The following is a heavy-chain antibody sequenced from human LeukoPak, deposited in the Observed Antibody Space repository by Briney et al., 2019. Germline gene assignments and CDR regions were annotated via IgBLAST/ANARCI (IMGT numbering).Heavy chain of an antibody. CDR2: MNPNSGNT. Sequence: GASVKVSCKASGYTSISYDINWVRQATGQGLEWMGYMNPNSGNTRYAQKIQGRVTMTRNTSISTAYMELSSLRSEDTAVYYCTRVPRTAVGIWGQGTMVTVSS. J-gene: IGHJ3*02. V-gene: IGHV1-8*01. CDR1: GYTSISYD. CDR3: TRVPRTAVGI. D-gene: IGHD6-19*01.